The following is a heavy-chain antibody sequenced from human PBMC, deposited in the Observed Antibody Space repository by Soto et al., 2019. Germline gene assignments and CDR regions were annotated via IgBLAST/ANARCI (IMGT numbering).Heavy chain of an antibody. Sequence: EVQLVESGGGWVQPGGSLRLSCAASGFTFSNYWMSWVRQAPGKGLEWVANIKQDGSQKYYVDSVKGRFTISRDNAKNSLYLEMTSLRAEDTAVYSCARILPIEAAGAPYGFDPWGQGTLVTVSS. CDR1: GFTFSNYW. D-gene: IGHD6-13*01. CDR3: ARILPIEAAGAPYGFDP. V-gene: IGHV3-7*03. J-gene: IGHJ5*02. CDR2: IKQDGSQK.